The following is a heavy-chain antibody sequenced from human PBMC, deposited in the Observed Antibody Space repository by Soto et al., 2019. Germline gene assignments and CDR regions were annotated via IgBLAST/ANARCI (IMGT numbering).Heavy chain of an antibody. Sequence: QVQLVQSGAEVKKPGASVKVSCKASGYTFTSYGISWVRQAPGQGLEWMGWISAYNGNTHYAQKLQGRVTMTTDTATRIAYMELRSLRSDDRAVYYCARDRRILTGPDNWGQGTLVTVSS. D-gene: IGHD3-9*01. CDR2: ISAYNGNT. V-gene: IGHV1-18*01. CDR3: ARDRRILTGPDN. J-gene: IGHJ4*02. CDR1: GYTFTSYG.